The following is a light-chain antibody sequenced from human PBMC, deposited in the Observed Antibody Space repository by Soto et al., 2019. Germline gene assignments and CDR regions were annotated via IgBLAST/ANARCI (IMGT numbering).Light chain of an antibody. J-gene: IGKJ1*01. V-gene: IGKV3-15*01. CDR1: QSVSSN. CDR3: QQYNNWPGT. CDR2: GAS. Sequence: EIVMTQSPATLSVSPGERATLSCRASQSVSSNLAWYQQKPGQAPRLLIYGASTRATGIPARFSGSGSGTEFTLTISSRPSEDFAVYYCQQYNNWPGTFGQGTKVEIK.